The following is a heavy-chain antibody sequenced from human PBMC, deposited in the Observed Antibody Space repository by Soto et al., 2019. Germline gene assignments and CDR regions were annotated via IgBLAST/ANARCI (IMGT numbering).Heavy chain of an antibody. CDR3: ARDILSGGAYPGS. J-gene: IGHJ5*02. V-gene: IGHV3-21*05. D-gene: IGHD3-10*01. CDR2: ITSGSSYI. CDR1: GFAFSSSG. Sequence: PGGSLRLSCAASGFAFSSSGMNWVRQAPGKGLEWVSYITSGSSYIYYAGSVKGRFTISRDNAKNSLFLQMNSLRADDTAVYYCARDILSGGAYPGSWGQGTKVTVSS.